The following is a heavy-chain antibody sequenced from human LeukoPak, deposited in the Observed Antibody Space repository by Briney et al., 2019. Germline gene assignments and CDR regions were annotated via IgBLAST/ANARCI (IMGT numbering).Heavy chain of an antibody. J-gene: IGHJ3*02. CDR2: ISSSSSYI. V-gene: IGHV3-21*01. D-gene: IGHD3-10*01. CDR3: ASVGDGSGSYYNPRDAFDI. CDR1: GFTFSSYS. Sequence: PGGSLRLSCAASGFTFSSYSMSWVRQAPGKGLEWVSSISSSSSYIYYADSVKGRFTISRDNAKNSLYLQMNSLRAEDTAVYYCASVGDGSGSYYNPRDAFDIWGQGTMVTVSS.